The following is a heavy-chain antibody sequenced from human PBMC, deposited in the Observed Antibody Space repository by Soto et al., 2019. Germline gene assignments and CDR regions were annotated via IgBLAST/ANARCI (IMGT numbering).Heavy chain of an antibody. J-gene: IGHJ4*02. V-gene: IGHV1-18*04. Sequence: DAVKVSCKVSGSTFTSNGIGWVRQAPGQGLEWMGWISTYNENMDSAPQLQGRLTMTTDTSTTTAYMELTNLKSDDTALYYCAYVGGYSTGYYCFDVWGQRTPVPVSS. CDR2: ISTYNENM. CDR3: AYVGGYSTGYYCFDV. CDR1: GSTFTSNG. D-gene: IGHD5-18*01.